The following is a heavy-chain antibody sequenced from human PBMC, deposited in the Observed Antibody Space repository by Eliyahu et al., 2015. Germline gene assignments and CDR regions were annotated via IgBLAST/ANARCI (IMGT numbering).Heavy chain of an antibody. J-gene: IGHJ3*01. CDR1: XDFFGDFL. V-gene: IGHV3-49*04. Sequence: EVQLVESGXGLVQPGRSLRXSCTMSXDFFGDFLLSWVRQAPGKGLEWLSFIRSRTFDGTIEYAASVKDRFNISRDDSTHIAYLQLTSLKTEDTAIYYCTGRRDGYNYDAFDLWSQGTVVTVSS. D-gene: IGHD5-24*01. CDR2: IRSRTFDGTI. CDR3: TGRRDGYNYDAFDL.